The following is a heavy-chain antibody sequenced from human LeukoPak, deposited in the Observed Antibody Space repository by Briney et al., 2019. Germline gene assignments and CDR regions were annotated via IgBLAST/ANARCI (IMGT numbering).Heavy chain of an antibody. V-gene: IGHV3-7*01. CDR2: IKADGSEK. CDR1: GFTFSNYW. D-gene: IGHD2-2*01. Sequence: GGSLRLSCAASGFTFSNYWISWVRQAPEKGLEWVANIKADGSEKQYVDSVKGRFTISRDNAKNSLYLQMNGLRAEDTAVYYCARDPCCYSSSWGPYFDYWGQGTLVTVSS. CDR3: ARDPCCYSSSWGPYFDY. J-gene: IGHJ4*02.